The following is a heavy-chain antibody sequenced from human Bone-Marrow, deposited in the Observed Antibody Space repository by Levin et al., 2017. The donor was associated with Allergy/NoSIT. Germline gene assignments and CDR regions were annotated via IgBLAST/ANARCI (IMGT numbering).Heavy chain of an antibody. CDR2: IKGDGGST. CDR3: ARRPGDFTAPVDY. V-gene: IGHV3-74*01. CDR1: GFTFSSYW. J-gene: IGHJ4*02. Sequence: SCAASGFTFSSYWMHWVRQAPGKGLVWVSRIKGDGGSTNYADSVKGRFTISRDNAKDTLYLQMNSLRVEDTAVYYCARRPGDFTAPVDYWGQGIQVTV. D-gene: IGHD4-17*01.